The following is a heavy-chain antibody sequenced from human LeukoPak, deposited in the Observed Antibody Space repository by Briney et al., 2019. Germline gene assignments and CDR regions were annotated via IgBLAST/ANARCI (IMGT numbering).Heavy chain of an antibody. CDR2: ISYDGSNK. D-gene: IGHD6-13*01. J-gene: IGHJ5*02. CDR3: ARDGIAAAGTLQNWFDP. Sequence: GGSLRLSCAASGFTFSSYAMHWVRQAPGKGLEWVAVISYDGSNKYYADSVKGRFTISRDNSKNTLYLQMNSLRAEDTAVYYCARDGIAAAGTLQNWFDPWGQGTLVAVSS. V-gene: IGHV3-30-3*01. CDR1: GFTFSSYA.